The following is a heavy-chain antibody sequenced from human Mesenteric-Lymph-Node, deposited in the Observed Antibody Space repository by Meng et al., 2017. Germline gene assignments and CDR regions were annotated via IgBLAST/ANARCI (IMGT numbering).Heavy chain of an antibody. CDR1: GFTFSSLG. Sequence: QGHLVESGGGGGQPGRSLRLACAASGFTFSSLGMHWVRQAPGKGLEWVAVIWSDGNTKYYADSVKDRFTISRDNSKSTLYLQMNSLRAEDTAVYYCTGNSHIYGFDYWGPGTLVTVSS. CDR2: IWSDGNTK. V-gene: IGHV3-33*01. J-gene: IGHJ4*02. D-gene: IGHD5-18*01. CDR3: TGNSHIYGFDY.